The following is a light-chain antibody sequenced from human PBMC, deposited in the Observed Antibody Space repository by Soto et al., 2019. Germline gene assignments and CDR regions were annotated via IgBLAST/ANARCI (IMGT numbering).Light chain of an antibody. CDR3: QQLNTFPPFFT. CDR2: GAS. Sequence: DIQLTQSPSFLSASVGDRVTITCRASQGIRSYLAWYRQRPGKAPELLIYGASTLRPGGASRFSGSGSGTEFTLTISSLRLEDFATYFCQQLNTFPPFFTFGPGTKVDIK. CDR1: QGIRSY. J-gene: IGKJ3*01. V-gene: IGKV1-9*01.